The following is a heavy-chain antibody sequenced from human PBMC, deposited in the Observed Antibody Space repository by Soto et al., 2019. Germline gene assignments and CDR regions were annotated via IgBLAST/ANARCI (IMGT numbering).Heavy chain of an antibody. CDR1: GFTFSSYA. Sequence: EVQLLESGGGLVQPGGSLRLSCAASGFTFSSYAMSWVRQAPGKGLEWVSAISGSGGSTYYADSVKGRFTISRDNSKNTRYLQMTSLRAEDTALYYWAKEGGYCSSTCCDGRVYYWGQGTLVTVSS. D-gene: IGHD2-2*03. J-gene: IGHJ4*02. CDR3: AKEGGYCSSTCCDGRVYY. V-gene: IGHV3-23*01. CDR2: ISGSGGST.